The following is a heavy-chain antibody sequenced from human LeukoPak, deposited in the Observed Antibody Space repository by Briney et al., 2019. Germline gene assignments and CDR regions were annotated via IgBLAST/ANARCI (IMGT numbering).Heavy chain of an antibody. J-gene: IGHJ4*02. Sequence: SETLSLTCTVSGGSISDYYWTWIRHFPGAGLEWIGYMDYSGSTAYNPSLTSRVTISIDTSKKQFSLELSSVTAADTAIYFCARRKRGSGGPFDYWGQGTLVTVSS. CDR3: ARRKRGSGGPFDY. V-gene: IGHV4-59*08. D-gene: IGHD6-19*01. CDR1: GGSISDYY. CDR2: MDYSGST.